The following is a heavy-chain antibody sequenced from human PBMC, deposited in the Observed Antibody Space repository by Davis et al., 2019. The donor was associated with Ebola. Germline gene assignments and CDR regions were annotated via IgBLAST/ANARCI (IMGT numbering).Heavy chain of an antibody. V-gene: IGHV3-23*01. CDR2: FGTSGDT. Sequence: GESLKISCAASGFIFRNYVMSWVRQAPGKGLEWVSTFGTSGDTYYADSVKGRFTISRDNSRSTLYLQMNGLRVEDTAMYYCARDIDYAEYPGYGMDVWGKGTTVTVSS. CDR1: GFIFRNYV. J-gene: IGHJ6*04. CDR3: ARDIDYAEYPGYGMDV. D-gene: IGHD4-17*01.